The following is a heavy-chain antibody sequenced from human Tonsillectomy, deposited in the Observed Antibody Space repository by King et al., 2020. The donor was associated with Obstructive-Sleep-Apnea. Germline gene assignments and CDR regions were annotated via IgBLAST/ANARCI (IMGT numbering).Heavy chain of an antibody. V-gene: IGHV3-30*18. D-gene: IGHD3-10*01. CDR2: ISYDGNNK. J-gene: IGHJ4*02. Sequence: QAQLVQSGGGVVQPGGSLRLSCAASGFTFSSYGMHWVRQAPGKGLEWVAVISYDGNNKYYADSVKGRFPISRDNSKNTLYLQMNSLRAEDTAMYYCAKCYNSGSYYNGPRGWGQGTLVTVSS. CDR1: GFTFSSYG. CDR3: AKCYNSGSYYNGPRG.